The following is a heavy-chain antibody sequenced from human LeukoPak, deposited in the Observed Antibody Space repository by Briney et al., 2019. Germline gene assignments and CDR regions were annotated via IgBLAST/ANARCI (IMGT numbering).Heavy chain of an antibody. Sequence: TSETLSLTCAVYGGSLSGYSWSWIRQPPGEGLEWIGEINHSGGTNCNPSLKSRVTISVDTSKNRFSLRPSSVTAVDTAVYYCARLYSSTWSIYFDYWGQGTLVTVSS. J-gene: IGHJ4*02. CDR2: INHSGGT. CDR1: GGSLSGYS. V-gene: IGHV4-34*01. CDR3: ARLYSSTWSIYFDY. D-gene: IGHD6-13*01.